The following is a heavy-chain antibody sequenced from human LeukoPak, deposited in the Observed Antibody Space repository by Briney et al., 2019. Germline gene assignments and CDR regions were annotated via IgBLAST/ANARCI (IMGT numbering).Heavy chain of an antibody. V-gene: IGHV4-39*07. Sequence: PSETLSLTCTVSGGSISSSSYYWGWIRQPPGKGLEWIGSIYYSGSTYYNPSLKSRVTISVDTSKNQFSLKLSSVTAADTAVYYCARVGDGYNYDWFDPWGQGTLVTVSS. J-gene: IGHJ5*02. CDR2: IYYSGST. CDR3: ARVGDGYNYDWFDP. D-gene: IGHD5-24*01. CDR1: GGSISSSSYY.